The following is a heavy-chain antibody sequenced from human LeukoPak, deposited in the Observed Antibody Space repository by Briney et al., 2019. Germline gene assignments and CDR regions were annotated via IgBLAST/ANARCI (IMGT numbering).Heavy chain of an antibody. CDR3: ARENIVVVPAAGSPYFDY. Sequence: GGSLRLSCAASGFTFSSYSMNWVRQAPGKGLEWVSSISSSSSYIYYADSVKGRFTISRDNAKNSLYLQMNSLRAEDTAVYYCARENIVVVPAAGSPYFDYWGQGTLVTVSS. V-gene: IGHV3-21*01. CDR2: ISSSSSYI. CDR1: GFTFSSYS. D-gene: IGHD2-2*01. J-gene: IGHJ4*02.